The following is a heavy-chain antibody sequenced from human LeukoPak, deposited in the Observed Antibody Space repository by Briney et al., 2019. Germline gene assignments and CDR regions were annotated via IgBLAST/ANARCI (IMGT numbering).Heavy chain of an antibody. CDR1: GGSFSGYY. Sequence: SETLSLTCAVYGGSFSGYYWSWIRQPPGKGLEWIGEINHSGSTNYNPSLKSRVTISVDTSKNQFSLNLSSVTAADTAVYYCARGGRLAYCGGDCCSFYIWGQGTLVTVSS. CDR2: INHSGST. CDR3: ARGGRLAYCGGDCCSFYI. J-gene: IGHJ1*01. V-gene: IGHV4-34*01. D-gene: IGHD2-21*02.